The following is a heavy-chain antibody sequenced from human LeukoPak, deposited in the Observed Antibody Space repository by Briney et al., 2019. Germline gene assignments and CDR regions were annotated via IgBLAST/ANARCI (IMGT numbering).Heavy chain of an antibody. J-gene: IGHJ4*02. Sequence: SETLSLTCTVSGGSISSGGYYWSWIRLHPGKGLEWIGYIYYSGSTYYNPSLKSRVTISVDTSKNQFSLKLSSVTAADTAVYYCARGNYDILTGHRGYFDYWGQGTLVTVSS. CDR1: GGSISSGGYY. CDR3: ARGNYDILTGHRGYFDY. D-gene: IGHD3-9*01. CDR2: IYYSGST. V-gene: IGHV4-31*03.